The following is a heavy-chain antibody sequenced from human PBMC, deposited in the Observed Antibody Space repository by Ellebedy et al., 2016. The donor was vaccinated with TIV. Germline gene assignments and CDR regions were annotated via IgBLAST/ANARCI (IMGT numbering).Heavy chain of an antibody. CDR3: TKGRGGGSDSSAPRYYFDS. Sequence: PGGSLRLSCAASGFTFNSYAMSWVRQAPGKGLEWVSSISSSSSYIYYADPVKGRFTISRDNAKNSLYLQMNSLRAEDTAVYYCTKGRGGGSDSSAPRYYFDSWGLGTLVTVSS. D-gene: IGHD6-19*01. CDR2: ISSSSSYI. CDR1: GFTFNSYA. V-gene: IGHV3-21*03. J-gene: IGHJ4*02.